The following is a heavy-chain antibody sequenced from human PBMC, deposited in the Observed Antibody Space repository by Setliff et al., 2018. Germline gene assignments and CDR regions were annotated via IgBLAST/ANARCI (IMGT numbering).Heavy chain of an antibody. CDR1: GGSFSGYY. CDR2: INHSGST. D-gene: IGHD1-26*01. CDR3: ARGPKSGSYNDAFDI. Sequence: SETLSLTCAVYGGSFSGYYWSWIRQPPGKGLEWIGEINHSGSTNYNPSLKSRVTISVDMSKNQFSLKLSSVTAADTAVYYCARGPKSGSYNDAFDIWGQGTMVTVSS. J-gene: IGHJ3*02. V-gene: IGHV4-34*01.